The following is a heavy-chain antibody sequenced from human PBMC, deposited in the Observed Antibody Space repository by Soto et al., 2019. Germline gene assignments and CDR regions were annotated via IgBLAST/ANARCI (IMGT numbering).Heavy chain of an antibody. Sequence: VASVKVSFKASGYTFTGHYIHWVRQAPEQGPEWMGEIGPDSGATRYAQRFQGRVTMTRDMSITTVYMELNNLSPDDTAVYYCGRGRSGQIVVFYWGQGTPVTVSS. CDR1: GYTFTGHY. J-gene: IGHJ4*02. CDR2: IGPDSGAT. D-gene: IGHD1-26*01. V-gene: IGHV1-2*02. CDR3: GRGRSGQIVVFY.